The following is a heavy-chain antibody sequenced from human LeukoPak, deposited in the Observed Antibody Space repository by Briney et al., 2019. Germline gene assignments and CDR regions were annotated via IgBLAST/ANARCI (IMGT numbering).Heavy chain of an antibody. D-gene: IGHD3-9*01. CDR2: IYYSGST. Sequence: PSQTLSLTCTVSGGSISSGGYYWSWIRQHPGKGLEWIGYIYYSGSTYYNPSLKSRVTISVDTSKNQFSLKLSSVTAADTALYYCATTPRYDILTGYYGGGGYFDYWGQGTLVTVSS. CDR1: GGSISSGGYY. V-gene: IGHV4-31*03. CDR3: ATTPRYDILTGYYGGGGYFDY. J-gene: IGHJ4*02.